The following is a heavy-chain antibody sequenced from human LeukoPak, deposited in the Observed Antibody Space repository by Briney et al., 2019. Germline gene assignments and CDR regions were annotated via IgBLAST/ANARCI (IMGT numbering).Heavy chain of an antibody. CDR3: ARGGASGSY. CDR2: ISSSSSYI. Sequence: GGSLRLSCAASGFTFSSYSMNWVRQAPGKGLEWVSSISSSSSYIYYADSLKGRFTISRDNAKNSLCLQMNSLRAEDTAVYYCARGGASGSYWGQGTLVTVSS. J-gene: IGHJ4*02. D-gene: IGHD1-26*01. V-gene: IGHV3-21*01. CDR1: GFTFSSYS.